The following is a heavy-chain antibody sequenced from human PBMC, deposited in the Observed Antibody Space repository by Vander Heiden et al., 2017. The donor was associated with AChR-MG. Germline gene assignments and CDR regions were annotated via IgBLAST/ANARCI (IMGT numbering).Heavy chain of an antibody. Sequence: EVQLVESGGGLVQPGGSLRLSCAASGFTFSSYWMSWVRQAPGKGLEWVANIKQDGSEKYYVDSVKGRFTISRDNAKNSLYLQMNSLRAEDTAVYYCARLRYYYGSGSHEFDYWGQGTLVTVSS. CDR1: GFTFSSYW. D-gene: IGHD3-10*01. CDR2: IKQDGSEK. V-gene: IGHV3-7*01. J-gene: IGHJ4*02. CDR3: ARLRYYYGSGSHEFDY.